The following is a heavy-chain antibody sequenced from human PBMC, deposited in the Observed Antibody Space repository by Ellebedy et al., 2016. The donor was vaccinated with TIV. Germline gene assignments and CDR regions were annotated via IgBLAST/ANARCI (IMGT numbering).Heavy chain of an antibody. J-gene: IGHJ4*02. CDR2: INHSGST. D-gene: IGHD3-10*01. V-gene: IGHV4-34*01. Sequence: SETLSLTXAVYGGSFSGYYWSWIRQPPGKGLEWIGEINHSGSTNYNPSLKSRVTISVDTSKNQFSLKLGSVTAADTAVYYCARGLWFGESHYFDYWGQGTLVTVSS. CDR3: ARGLWFGESHYFDY. CDR1: GGSFSGYY.